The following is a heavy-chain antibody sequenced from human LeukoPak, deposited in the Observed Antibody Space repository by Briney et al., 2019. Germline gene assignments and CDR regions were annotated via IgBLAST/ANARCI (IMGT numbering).Heavy chain of an antibody. V-gene: IGHV1-69*13. CDR2: IIPIFGTA. J-gene: IGHJ3*02. Sequence: SVKVSCKASGGTFSSYAISWVRQAPGQGLEWMGGIIPIFGTANYAQKFQGRVTITADESTSTAYMELSSLRSEDTAVYYCATITMIVVGTDAFDIWGQGTMVTVSS. D-gene: IGHD3-22*01. CDR3: ATITMIVVGTDAFDI. CDR1: GGTFSSYA.